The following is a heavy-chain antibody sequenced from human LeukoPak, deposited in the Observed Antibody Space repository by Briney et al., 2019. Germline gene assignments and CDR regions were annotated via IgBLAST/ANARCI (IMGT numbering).Heavy chain of an antibody. V-gene: IGHV3-23*01. CDR2: ISGTGGST. J-gene: IGHJ6*03. D-gene: IGHD2-15*01. CDR3: AKNGDRGAYCSGGSCYPYYYYYMDV. Sequence: HPGGSLRLSCAASGFTFSTYAMTWVRQAPGKGLEWVSLISGTGGSTYYADSVKGRFTISRDNSKNTLSLQMNSLRAEDTAIYYCAKNGDRGAYCSGGSCYPYYYYYMDVWGKGTTVTISS. CDR1: GFTFSTYA.